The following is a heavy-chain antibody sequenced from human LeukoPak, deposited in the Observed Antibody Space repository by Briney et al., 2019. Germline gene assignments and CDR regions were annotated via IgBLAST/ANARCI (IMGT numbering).Heavy chain of an antibody. J-gene: IGHJ3*02. V-gene: IGHV4-30-4*08. CDR2: IYYSGNT. CDR1: GGSITSGDYY. Sequence: PSQTLSLTCNGSGGSITSGDYYWGWIRQPPGKGLEWLGYIYYSGNTYYNPSLKSRVTISVDTSKKQFSLKLRSVTAADTAVYYCARATITMAVGVPADAFDIWGPGTMVTVS. CDR3: ARATITMAVGVPADAFDI. D-gene: IGHD3-10*01.